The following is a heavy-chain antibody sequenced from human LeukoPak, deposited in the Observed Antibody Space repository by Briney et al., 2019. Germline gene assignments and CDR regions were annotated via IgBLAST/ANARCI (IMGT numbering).Heavy chain of an antibody. Sequence: KPGGSLRLSCAASGFSFSLYAMNWVRQAPGKGLEWISYIDSGSDDILHADSVRGRFAISRDNAKNTLYLEMNSLRAEDTAVYYCARDTYRPQLIDFWGQGTLVTVSS. CDR1: GFSFSLYA. J-gene: IGHJ4*02. V-gene: IGHV3-21*05. CDR3: ARDTYRPQLIDF. CDR2: IDSGSDDI. D-gene: IGHD5-18*01.